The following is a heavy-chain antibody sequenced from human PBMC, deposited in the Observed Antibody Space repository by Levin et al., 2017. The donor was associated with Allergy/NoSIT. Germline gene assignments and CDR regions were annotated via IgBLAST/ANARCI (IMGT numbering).Heavy chain of an antibody. D-gene: IGHD2-2*01. V-gene: IGHV4-59*08. CDR3: ARSAHVTVIPAAIFAFDP. CDR2: IHNIGTT. CDR1: GGSISSYY. Sequence: SETLSLTCTVSGGSISSYYWSWIRQSPGKRPEWIGFIHNIGTTNYAHSLKSRFTISLDSSKNKFSLKLTSVTAADTAVYSCARSAHVTVIPAAIFAFDPWGQGILVTVSS. J-gene: IGHJ5*02.